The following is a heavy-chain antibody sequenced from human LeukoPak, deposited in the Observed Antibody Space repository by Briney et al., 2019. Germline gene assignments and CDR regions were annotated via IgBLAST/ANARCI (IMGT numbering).Heavy chain of an antibody. CDR1: GYTFTCYY. V-gene: IGHV1-2*02. Sequence: GASVKVSCKASGYTFTCYYMHWVRQAPGQGLEWMGWINPNSGGTNYAQKFQGRVTMTRDTSICTAYMELSRLRSDDTAVYYCARPTIGQRVVYWGQGTLVTVSS. J-gene: IGHJ4*02. D-gene: IGHD6-6*01. CDR3: ARPTIGQRVVY. CDR2: INPNSGGT.